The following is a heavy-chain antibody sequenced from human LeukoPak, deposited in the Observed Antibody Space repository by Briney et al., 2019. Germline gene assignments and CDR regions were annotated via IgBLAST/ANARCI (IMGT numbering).Heavy chain of an antibody. D-gene: IGHD2-15*01. Sequence: GGSLRLSCAASGLAFSAYKMHWVHQAPRKGLVWVSRISTDGYTTDYADFVQGRFTASRDNTKNTWSLEMNSLRAEDTAVYYCVVGGSPGYWGQGTLVTVSS. CDR2: ISTDGYTT. J-gene: IGHJ4*02. V-gene: IGHV3-74*01. CDR3: VVGGSPGY. CDR1: GLAFSAYK.